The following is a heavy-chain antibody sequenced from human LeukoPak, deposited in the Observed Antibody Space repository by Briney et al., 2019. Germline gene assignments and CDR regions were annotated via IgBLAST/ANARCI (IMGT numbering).Heavy chain of an antibody. V-gene: IGHV3-33*01. D-gene: IGHD4-17*01. CDR1: GFTFRSYG. CDR3: ARAVYGVQACFDF. Sequence: PGGSLRLSCGPCGFTFRSYGMQGVREARGEGREGGAIICYDGSNTYYTPSVKCRFTISRANSKNTLYLQMNSLTVEDTAVYYCARAVYGVQACFDFWGQGTLVTVSS. J-gene: IGHJ4*02. CDR2: ICYDGSNT.